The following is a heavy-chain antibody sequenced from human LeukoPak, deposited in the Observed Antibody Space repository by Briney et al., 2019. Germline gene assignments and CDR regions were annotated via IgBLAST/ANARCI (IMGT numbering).Heavy chain of an antibody. D-gene: IGHD6-13*01. CDR1: GGSIGSYY. J-gene: IGHJ4*02. CDR3: ARQGAAAVYDY. CDR2: IYYSGST. V-gene: IGHV4-59*08. Sequence: SETLSLTCTVSGGSIGSYYWSWIRQPPGKGLEWIGYIYYSGSTNYNPSLKSRVTISADTSKNQFSLKLSSVTAADTAVYYCARQGAAAVYDYWGQGTLVTVSS.